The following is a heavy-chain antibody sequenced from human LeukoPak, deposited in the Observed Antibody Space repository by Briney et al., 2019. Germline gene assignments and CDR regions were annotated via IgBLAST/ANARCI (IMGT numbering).Heavy chain of an antibody. Sequence: GGSLRLSCAASGFTVSSNYMSWVRQAPGKGLEWVSVIYSGGSTYYADSVKGRFTISRDNSKNTLYLQMNSLRAEDTAVYYCARDEWFGPADRGYYYGMDVWGQGTTVTVSS. CDR3: ARDEWFGPADRGYYYGMDV. CDR2: IYSGGST. CDR1: GFTVSSNY. J-gene: IGHJ6*02. V-gene: IGHV3-66*01. D-gene: IGHD3-10*01.